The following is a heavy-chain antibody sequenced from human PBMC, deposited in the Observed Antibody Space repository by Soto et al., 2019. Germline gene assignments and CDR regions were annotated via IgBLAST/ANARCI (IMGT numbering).Heavy chain of an antibody. CDR2: ISNDGRDY. CDR3: AKDLDRLAAIYYFDY. D-gene: IGHD6-25*01. V-gene: IGHV3-30*18. J-gene: IGHJ4*02. CDR1: GFAFDIHG. Sequence: TGGSRRLSGAASGFAFDIHGMHWVRQAPVKGLEWVAVISNDGRDYHYAESVKGRFTISRDNSKNTLYLQMNSLRAEDTAVYYCAKDLDRLAAIYYFDYWGQGTLVTVSS.